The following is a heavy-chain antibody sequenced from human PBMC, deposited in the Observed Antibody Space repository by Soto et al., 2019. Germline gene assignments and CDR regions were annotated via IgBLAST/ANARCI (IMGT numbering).Heavy chain of an antibody. D-gene: IGHD3-22*01. CDR3: ARRSQYSSYYRCSFGS. Sequence: ASVKVSCKASGGTFSSYTISWVRQAPGQGLEWMGRIIPILGIANYAQKFQGRVTLTADKSTSTAYMEQCSLRSEATAVYYCARRSQYSSYYRCSFGSWGKGTRVTFAS. CDR1: GGTFSSYT. CDR2: IIPILGIA. J-gene: IGHJ6*04. V-gene: IGHV1-69*02.